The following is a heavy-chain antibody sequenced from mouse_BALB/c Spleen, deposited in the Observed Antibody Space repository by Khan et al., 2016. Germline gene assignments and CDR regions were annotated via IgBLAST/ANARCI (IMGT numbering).Heavy chain of an antibody. CDR3: AYGNYWYFDV. CDR1: GYSITSGYY. J-gene: IGHJ1*01. Sequence: VQLKQSGPGLVKPSQSLSLTCSVTGYSITSGYYWNWIRQFPGNKLEWMGYISYDGSNNYNPSLKNRISITRDTSKNQCFLKLNSVTTEDTATYYCAYGNYWYFDVGGAGTTVTVSS. D-gene: IGHD2-1*01. CDR2: ISYDGSN. V-gene: IGHV3-6*02.